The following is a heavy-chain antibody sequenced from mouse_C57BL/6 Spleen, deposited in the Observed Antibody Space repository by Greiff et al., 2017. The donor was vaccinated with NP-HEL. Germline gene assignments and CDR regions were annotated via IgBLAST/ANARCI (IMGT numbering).Heavy chain of an antibody. J-gene: IGHJ2*01. Sequence: QVHAKQPGTELVKPGASVKLSCKASGYTFTSYWMHWVKQRPGQGLEWIGNINPSNGGTNYNEKFKSKATLTVDKSSSTAYMQLSSLTSEDSAVYYCARNYGSSLRPYFDYWGQGTTLTVSS. CDR2: INPSNGGT. CDR1: GYTFTSYW. D-gene: IGHD1-1*01. V-gene: IGHV1-53*01. CDR3: ARNYGSSLRPYFDY.